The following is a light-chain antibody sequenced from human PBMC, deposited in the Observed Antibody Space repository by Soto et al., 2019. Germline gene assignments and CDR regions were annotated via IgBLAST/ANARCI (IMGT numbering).Light chain of an antibody. CDR3: QQTNTSPRT. CDR1: QTISSW. V-gene: IGKV1-5*03. J-gene: IGKJ1*01. Sequence: DIQMTQSPSTLSGSVGDRVTITCRASQTISSWLAWYQQKPGKAPKLLIYKASTLKSGVPSRFSGSGSGTDFNITITGLRSEDFATYFCQQTNTSPRTFGQGTKVDIK. CDR2: KAS.